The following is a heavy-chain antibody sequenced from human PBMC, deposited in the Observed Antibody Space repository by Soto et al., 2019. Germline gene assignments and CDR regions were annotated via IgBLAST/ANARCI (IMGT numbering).Heavy chain of an antibody. Sequence: QVQLQESGPGLVKPSQTLALTCTVSGVSLTSGTYYWSWIRQHPGKGLEWIGYIFYSGSTDYNPSLKSRVNISVDTSKNQFSRKLNSVTAADTAVYFCATTEDYFDYWGQGTLVTVSS. V-gene: IGHV4-31*03. J-gene: IGHJ4*02. CDR1: GVSLTSGTYY. CDR2: IFYSGST. CDR3: ATTEDYFDY.